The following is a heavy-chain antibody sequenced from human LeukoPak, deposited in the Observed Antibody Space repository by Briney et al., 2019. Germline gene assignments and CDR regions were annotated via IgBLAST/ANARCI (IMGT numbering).Heavy chain of an antibody. D-gene: IGHD1-26*01. CDR3: ARDFGGSYTGGGWFDP. CDR2: ISAYNGNT. CDR1: GYSFSSNS. V-gene: IGHV1-18*01. Sequence: ASVKVSCKASGYSFSSNSISWMRQAAGQGLEWMGWISAYNGNTKYAQKLQGRVTMTTDTSTNTAYMELRSQRSDDTAVYYCARDFGGSYTGGGWFDPWGQGTLVTVSS. J-gene: IGHJ5*02.